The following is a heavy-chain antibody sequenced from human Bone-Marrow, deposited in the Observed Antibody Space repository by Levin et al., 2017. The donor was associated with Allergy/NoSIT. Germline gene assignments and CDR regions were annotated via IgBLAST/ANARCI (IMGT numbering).Heavy chain of an antibody. V-gene: IGHV4-39*01. D-gene: IGHD2-2*02. J-gene: IGHJ4*02. CDR2: VYYIGTT. CDR1: GGSISSSNYH. Sequence: SKTLSLTCTVSGGSISSSNYHWGWIRQPPGKGLEWVGTVYYIGTTYYNPSLQRRVTMSVDTSKNQFSLNLNSVTAADTAVYYCARHARGSCTSTTCHTDYWGQGTLVTVSS. CDR3: ARHARGSCTSTTCHTDY.